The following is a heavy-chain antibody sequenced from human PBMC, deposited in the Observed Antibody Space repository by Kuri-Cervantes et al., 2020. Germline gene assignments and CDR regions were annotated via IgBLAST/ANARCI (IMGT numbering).Heavy chain of an antibody. CDR2: INHSGST. V-gene: IGHV4-34*01. Sequence: SETLSLTCAVYGGSFSGYYWSWIRQPPGKGLEWIGEINHSGSTNYNPSLKSRVTISVDTFKNQFSLKLSSVTAADTAVYYCAGTTVTTKVLDYWGQGTLVTVSS. D-gene: IGHD4-17*01. J-gene: IGHJ4*02. CDR3: AGTTVTTKVLDY. CDR1: GGSFSGYY.